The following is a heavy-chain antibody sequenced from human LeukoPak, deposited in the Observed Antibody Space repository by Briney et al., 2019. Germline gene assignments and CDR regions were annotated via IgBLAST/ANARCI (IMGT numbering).Heavy chain of an antibody. J-gene: IGHJ4*02. CDR2: IDPSDSYT. D-gene: IGHD5-18*01. CDR3: ARRDGSTYGFDY. V-gene: IGHV5-10-1*01. Sequence: GESLKISCKGSGYSFTSYWISWVRQMPGKGLEWMGRIDPSDSYTDYSPSFQGHVTISADMSISTAYLQWSSLKASDTAIYYCARRDGSTYGFDYWGQGTLVTVSS. CDR1: GYSFTSYW.